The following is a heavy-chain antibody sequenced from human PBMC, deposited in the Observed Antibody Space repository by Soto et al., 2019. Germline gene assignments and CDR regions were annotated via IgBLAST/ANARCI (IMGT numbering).Heavy chain of an antibody. CDR1: GGSISSGDYY. Sequence: PSETLSLTCTVSGGSISSGDYYWSWIRQPPGKGLERIGYIYYSGSTYYNPSLKSRVTISVDTSKDQFSLKLSSVTAADTAVYYCARVTAVAGDFDYWGQGTLVTVSS. CDR3: ARVTAVAGDFDY. V-gene: IGHV4-30-4*01. J-gene: IGHJ4*02. D-gene: IGHD6-19*01. CDR2: IYYSGST.